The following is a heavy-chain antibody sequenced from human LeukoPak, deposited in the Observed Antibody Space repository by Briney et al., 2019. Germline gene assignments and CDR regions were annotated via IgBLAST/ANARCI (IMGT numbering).Heavy chain of an antibody. CDR2: INHSGST. Sequence: SETLSLTCAVYGGSFSGYYWSWIRQPPGEGLEWIGEINHSGSTNYNPSLKSRVTISVDTSKNQFSLKLSSVTAADTAVYYCAQGTYYYDSSGLPLWGQGTLVTVSS. J-gene: IGHJ1*01. D-gene: IGHD3-22*01. CDR1: GGSFSGYY. V-gene: IGHV4-34*01. CDR3: AQGTYYYDSSGLPL.